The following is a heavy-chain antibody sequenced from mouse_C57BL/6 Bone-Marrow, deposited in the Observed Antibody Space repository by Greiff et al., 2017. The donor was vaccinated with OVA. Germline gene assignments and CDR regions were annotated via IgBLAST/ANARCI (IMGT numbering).Heavy chain of an antibody. J-gene: IGHJ2*01. CDR2: IDPETGGT. D-gene: IGHD2-5*01. Sequence: QVQLKQSGAELVRPGASVTLSCKASGYTFTDYEMHWVKQTPVHGLEWIGAIDPETGGTAYNQKFKGKAILTADKSSSTAYMELRSLTSEDSAVYYCTREGYSNYGYWGQGTTLTVSS. CDR3: TREGYSNYGY. CDR1: GYTFTDYE. V-gene: IGHV1-15*01.